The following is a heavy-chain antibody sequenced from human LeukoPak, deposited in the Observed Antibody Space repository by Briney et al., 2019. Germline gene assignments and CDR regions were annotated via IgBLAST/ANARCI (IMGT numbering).Heavy chain of an antibody. J-gene: IGHJ6*02. CDR2: MYSGGST. Sequence: PGGSLRLSCAASGFSFSSKYMSWVRQAPGKGLEWVSVMYSGGSTYYAASVKGRFTISRDNSKNTVYLQMNSLRVEDTAVYYCARGTVWRLGSFGMDVWGQGTTVTVSS. CDR1: GFSFSSKY. CDR3: ARGTVWRLGSFGMDV. D-gene: IGHD3-16*01. V-gene: IGHV3-53*01.